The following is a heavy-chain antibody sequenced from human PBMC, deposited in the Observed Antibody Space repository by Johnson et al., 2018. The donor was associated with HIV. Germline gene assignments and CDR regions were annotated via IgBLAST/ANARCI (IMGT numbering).Heavy chain of an antibody. CDR1: GFTFSIYW. V-gene: IGHV3-7*01. CDR2: IKQDGSVK. D-gene: IGHD1-26*01. J-gene: IGHJ3*02. Sequence: MQLVESGGGLVQPGGSLRLSCAASGFTFSIYWMSWVRQAPGKGLEWAATIKQDGSVKYYVDSVKGRFTISRDNAKNSLYLQMNSLRAEDTAVYYCARDQGLIVTDAFDIWGQGTMVTVSS. CDR3: ARDQGLIVTDAFDI.